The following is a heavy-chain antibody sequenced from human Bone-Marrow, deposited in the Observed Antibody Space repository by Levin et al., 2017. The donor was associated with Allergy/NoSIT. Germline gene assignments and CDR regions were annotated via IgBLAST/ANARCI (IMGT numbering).Heavy chain of an antibody. D-gene: IGHD2-2*01. V-gene: IGHV2-5*02. CDR1: GFSLSTSGVG. J-gene: IGHJ3*02. CDR3: AHSFSSTSCFCDNDAFDI. CDR2: IYWDDDK. Sequence: SGPTLVKPTQTLTLTCTFSGFSLSTSGVGVGWIRQPPGKALEWLALIYWDDDKRYSPSLKSRLTITKDTSKNQVVLTMTNMDPVDTATYYCAHSFSSTSCFCDNDAFDIWGQGTMVTVSS.